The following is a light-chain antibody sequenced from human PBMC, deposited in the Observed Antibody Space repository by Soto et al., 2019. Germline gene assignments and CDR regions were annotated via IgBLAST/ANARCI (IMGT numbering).Light chain of an antibody. CDR3: QQSYSTFVLT. Sequence: DIQMTQSPSSLSASVGDRVTITCRASQSISSYLNWYQQKPWKAPKLLIYAASSLQSGVPSRFSGSGSGTDFTLNISSLQPDDFATYYCQQSYSTFVLTVGGGTKVEIK. CDR2: AAS. J-gene: IGKJ4*01. CDR1: QSISSY. V-gene: IGKV1-39*01.